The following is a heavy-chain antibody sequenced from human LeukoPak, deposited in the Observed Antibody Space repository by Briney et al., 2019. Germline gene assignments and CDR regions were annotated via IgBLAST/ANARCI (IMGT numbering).Heavy chain of an antibody. V-gene: IGHV3-21*01. Sequence: GGSLRLSCAASGFTFSSYSMNWVRQAPGKGLEWVSSISSSSSYIYYADSVKGRFTISRDNAKNSLYLQMNSLRAEDTAVYYCARVPEYYGSGSYYKVGYWGQGTLVTVSS. J-gene: IGHJ4*02. D-gene: IGHD3-10*01. CDR3: ARVPEYYGSGSYYKVGY. CDR2: ISSSSSYI. CDR1: GFTFSSYS.